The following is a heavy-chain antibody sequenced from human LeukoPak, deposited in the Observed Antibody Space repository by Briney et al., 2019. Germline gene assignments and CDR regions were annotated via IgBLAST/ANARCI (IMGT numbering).Heavy chain of an antibody. D-gene: IGHD6-19*01. J-gene: IGHJ4*02. CDR1: GFTFSDYY. CDR3: ARGFGSGWYHFDC. CDR2: ISNSGNTI. V-gene: IGHV3-11*01. Sequence: GGSLRLSCAASGFTFSDYYMSWIRQSPGKGLEWVSYISNSGNTIYYADSVKGRFTISRDNTKNSLYLQMNSLRAEDTAVYYCARGFGSGWYHFDCWGQGTLVTVSS.